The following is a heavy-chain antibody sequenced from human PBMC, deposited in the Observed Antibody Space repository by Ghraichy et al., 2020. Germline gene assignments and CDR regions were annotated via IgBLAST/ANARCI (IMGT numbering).Heavy chain of an antibody. J-gene: IGHJ6*02. V-gene: IGHV1-24*01. Sequence: ASVKVSCKVSGYTLTELSMHWVRQAPGKGLEWMGSFDPEDGETIYAQKFQGRVTMTEDTSTDTAYMELSSLRSEDTAEYYCATVPGGLNHYYYGMDVWGQGTTVTVSS. CDR3: ATVPGGLNHYYYGMDV. D-gene: IGHD1-14*01. CDR1: GYTLTELS. CDR2: FDPEDGET.